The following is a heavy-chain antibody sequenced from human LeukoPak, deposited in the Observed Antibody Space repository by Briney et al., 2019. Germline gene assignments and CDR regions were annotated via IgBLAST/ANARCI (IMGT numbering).Heavy chain of an antibody. J-gene: IGHJ5*02. D-gene: IGHD6-19*01. V-gene: IGHV1-69*05. CDR1: GGTFSSYA. CDR3: ARGDSSGWYMRWFDP. Sequence: ASVKVSCKASGGTFSSYAISWVRQAPGQGREWMGRIIPIFGTANYAQKFQGRVTITTDESTSTAYMELSSLRSEDTAVYYCARGDSSGWYMRWFDPWGQGTLVTVSS. CDR2: IIPIFGTA.